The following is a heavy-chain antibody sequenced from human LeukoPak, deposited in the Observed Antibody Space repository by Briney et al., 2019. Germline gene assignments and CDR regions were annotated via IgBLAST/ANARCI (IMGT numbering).Heavy chain of an antibody. CDR2: ISAYNGKT. Sequence: ASVKVPCKASGYTFTSYGISWVRQAPGQGLEWMGWISAYNGKTNYAHKLQGRVTMTTDTSTSTDYMELRSLRSDETAVYYCAGGGHYDILTGYYGHNWFDPWGQGTLVTVSS. V-gene: IGHV1-18*01. CDR3: AGGGHYDILTGYYGHNWFDP. CDR1: GYTFTSYG. D-gene: IGHD3-9*01. J-gene: IGHJ5*02.